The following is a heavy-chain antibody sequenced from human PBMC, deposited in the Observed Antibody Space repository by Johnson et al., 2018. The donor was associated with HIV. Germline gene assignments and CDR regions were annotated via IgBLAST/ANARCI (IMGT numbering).Heavy chain of an antibody. CDR2: LSWNGGST. Sequence: VQLVESGGGLIQPGGSLRLSCAASGFTVSSNYMSWVRQAPGKGLEWVSVLSWNGGSTYYAASVEGRFTISRDNSEKSLFMQMNSLRAEAPALYFCARGGGSKSDEWATDYYDFSIAYPVQDPRAVVGVFDNWGQGTMVTVSS. J-gene: IGHJ3*02. CDR1: GFTVSSNY. D-gene: IGHD3-3*01. V-gene: IGHV3-53*01. CDR3: ARGGGSKSDEWATDYYDFSIAYPVQDPRAVVGVFDN.